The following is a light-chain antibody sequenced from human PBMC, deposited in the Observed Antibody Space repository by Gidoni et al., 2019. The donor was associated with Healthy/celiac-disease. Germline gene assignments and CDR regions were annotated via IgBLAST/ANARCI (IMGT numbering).Light chain of an antibody. Sequence: IVLTQSPGTLSLSPGERATLCCRASQSVSSSYLAWYQQKPGQAPRLLIYGASSRATGIPDRFSGSGSGTDFTLTISRLEPEDFAVYYCQQYGSSSWTFGQGTKVEIK. CDR3: QQYGSSSWT. V-gene: IGKV3-20*01. CDR2: GAS. CDR1: QSVSSSY. J-gene: IGKJ1*01.